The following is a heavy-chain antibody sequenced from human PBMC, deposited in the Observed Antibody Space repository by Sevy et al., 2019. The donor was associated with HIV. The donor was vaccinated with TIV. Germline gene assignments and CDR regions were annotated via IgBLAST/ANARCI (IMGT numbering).Heavy chain of an antibody. V-gene: IGHV3-66*01. J-gene: IGHJ4*02. CDR2: IHSDDTT. Sequence: GGSLRLSCAASGFTVNSNYMTWVRQAPGKGLEGVSVIHSDDTTYYADSVKDRFTISKDNFKNTLYLHMSSLGDEDTAVYYCAGGRSGYGYALNYWGQGTLVTVSS. D-gene: IGHD5-18*01. CDR3: AGGRSGYGYALNY. CDR1: GFTVNSNY.